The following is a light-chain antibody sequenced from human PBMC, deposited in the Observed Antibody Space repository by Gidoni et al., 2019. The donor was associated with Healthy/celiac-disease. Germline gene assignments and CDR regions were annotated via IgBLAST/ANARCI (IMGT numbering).Light chain of an antibody. V-gene: IGLV3-25*03. CDR1: ALPKQY. J-gene: IGLJ2*01. CDR3: QSADSSGTYVV. CDR2: KTS. Sequence: SYELTQPPAVSGSPGQTARITCAGDALPKQYAYWYQQKPGQAPVLVIYKTSERPPGIPERFSGSSSGTTVTLTISGVQAEDEADYYCQSADSSGTYVVFGGGTKLTVL.